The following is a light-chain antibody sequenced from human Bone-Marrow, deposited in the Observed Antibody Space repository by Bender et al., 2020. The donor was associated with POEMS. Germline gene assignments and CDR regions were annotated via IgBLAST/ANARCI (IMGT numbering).Light chain of an antibody. CDR3: SAFAGNNNWL. V-gene: IGLV2-8*01. J-gene: IGLJ3*02. Sequence: QSALTQPRSVSGPPGQSVTISCTGTSSDVGLYNFVSWYRQHPGKAPKLILYEVKKRPSGVPGRISGSKSGNTASLTVSGLQADDEADYHCSAFAGNNNWLFGGGTKLTVL. CDR1: SSDVGLYNF. CDR2: EVK.